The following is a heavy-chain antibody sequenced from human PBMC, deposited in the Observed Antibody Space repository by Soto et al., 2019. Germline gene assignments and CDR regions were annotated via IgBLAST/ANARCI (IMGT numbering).Heavy chain of an antibody. D-gene: IGHD6-19*01. Sequence: KTSETLSLTCTVSGGSISSYYWSWIRQPPGKGLEWIGYIYYSGSTNYNPSLKSRVTISVDTSKNQFSLKLSSVTAADTAVYYCAREGLAGWFDPWGQGTLVTVS. V-gene: IGHV4-59*01. CDR2: IYYSGST. J-gene: IGHJ5*02. CDR3: AREGLAGWFDP. CDR1: GGSISSYY.